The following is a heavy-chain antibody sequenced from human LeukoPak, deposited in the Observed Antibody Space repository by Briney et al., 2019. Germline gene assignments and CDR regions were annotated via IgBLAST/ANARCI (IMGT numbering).Heavy chain of an antibody. J-gene: IGHJ5*02. CDR1: GYTFTSYD. D-gene: IGHD3-3*01. CDR3: ARPLRFLEWSFDP. Sequence: ASVKVSCKASGYTFTSYDINWVRQATGQGLEWTGWLNPNSGNTGYAQKFQGRVTITRNTSISTAYMELSSLRSEDTAVYYCARPLRFLEWSFDPWGQGTLVTVTS. CDR2: LNPNSGNT. V-gene: IGHV1-8*03.